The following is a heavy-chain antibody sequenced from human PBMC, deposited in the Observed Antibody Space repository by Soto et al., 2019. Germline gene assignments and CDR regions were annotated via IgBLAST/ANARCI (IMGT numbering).Heavy chain of an antibody. Sequence: SETLSLTCTVSGGSVSSGSYYWSWIRQPPGKGLEWIGYIYYSGSTNYNPSLKSRVTISVDTSKNQFSLKLSSVTAADTAVYYCARDLQGQWPLFEPWGQGTLVTVS. CDR3: ARDLQGQWPLFEP. J-gene: IGHJ5*02. V-gene: IGHV4-61*01. D-gene: IGHD6-19*01. CDR1: GGSVSSGSYY. CDR2: IYYSGST.